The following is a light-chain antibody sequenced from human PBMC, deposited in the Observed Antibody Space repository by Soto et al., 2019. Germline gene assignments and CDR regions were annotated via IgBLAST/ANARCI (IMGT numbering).Light chain of an antibody. Sequence: QSALTHPASVSGSPGQSITISCTGTASDIGGYNYVSWYQQYPGKAPKLIIFEVSNRPSGVSNRFSGSKSGNTASLTISGLQAEDESDYYCSSYRSGSSPGVFGTGTKLTVL. CDR1: ASDIGGYNY. V-gene: IGLV2-14*01. CDR2: EVS. CDR3: SSYRSGSSPGV. J-gene: IGLJ1*01.